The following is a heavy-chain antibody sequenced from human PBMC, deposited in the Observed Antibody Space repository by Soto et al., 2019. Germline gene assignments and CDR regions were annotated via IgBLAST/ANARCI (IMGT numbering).Heavy chain of an antibody. Sequence: PGGPLRLSCADSGFSFGSYWMHWVRQGPGKGLVWVARINTDGSSTNYADSVKGRFTISRDNAKNTLYLQMNSLRAEDTAVYYCARSPGGYYIDWGQGTMVTVSS. J-gene: IGHJ3*01. D-gene: IGHD3-9*01. CDR1: GFSFGSYW. CDR2: INTDGSST. V-gene: IGHV3-74*01. CDR3: ARSPGGYYID.